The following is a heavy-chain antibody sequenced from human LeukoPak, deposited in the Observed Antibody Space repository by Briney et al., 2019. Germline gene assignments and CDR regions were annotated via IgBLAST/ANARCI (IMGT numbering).Heavy chain of an antibody. D-gene: IGHD1-26*01. Sequence: GGSLRLSCAASGFTFSSYSVNWVRQAPGKGLDWVSSISSSSNYIYYADSVKGRFTISRDNAKNSLYLQMNSLRAEDTAVYYCAREGSSGSYLFDYWGQGTLVTVSS. V-gene: IGHV3-21*01. CDR3: AREGSSGSYLFDY. CDR2: ISSSSNYI. J-gene: IGHJ4*02. CDR1: GFTFSSYS.